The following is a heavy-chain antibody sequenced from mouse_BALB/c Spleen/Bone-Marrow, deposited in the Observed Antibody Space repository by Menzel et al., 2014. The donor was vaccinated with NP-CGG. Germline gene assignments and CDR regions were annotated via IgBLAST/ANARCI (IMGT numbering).Heavy chain of an antibody. D-gene: IGHD1-2*01. CDR3: TRTATWYFDV. Sequence: EVKLVESGGGLVQAGGSMKLSCVASGFTFSSYWMSWVRQSPEKGLEWVAEVRLKSDNYATHYAESVKGKFTISRDDSKSRLYLQMNSLRAEDTGIYYCTRTATWYFDVWGAGTTVTVSS. CDR2: VRLKSDNYAT. V-gene: IGHV6-6*02. CDR1: GFTFSSYW. J-gene: IGHJ1*01.